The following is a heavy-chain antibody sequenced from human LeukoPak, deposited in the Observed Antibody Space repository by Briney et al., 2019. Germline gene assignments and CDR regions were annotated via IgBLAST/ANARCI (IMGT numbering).Heavy chain of an antibody. CDR2: IYYSGNT. D-gene: IGHD3/OR15-3a*01. CDR3: ARQTGSGLFILP. J-gene: IGHJ4*02. V-gene: IGHV4-39*01. Sequence: SETLSLTCTVSGVSISSSNSYWGWIRQPPGKGLEWIGSIYYSGNTYYNASLKSQVSISIDTSKNQFSLKLTSVTAAGTAVYYCARQTGSGLFILPGGQGTLVTVSS. CDR1: GVSISSSNSY.